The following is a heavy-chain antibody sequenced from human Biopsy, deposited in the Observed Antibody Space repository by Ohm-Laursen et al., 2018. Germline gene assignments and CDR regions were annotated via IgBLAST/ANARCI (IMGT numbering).Heavy chain of an antibody. CDR3: ARDRIAYCTATSCDNFGLDV. Sequence: TLSLTCLVSSASINLYYWGWIRQSPGKGLEWIGYINHSGHTNYNPSLKSRLTMSVDTSKNQFSLKLTSVTAADTAVYYCARDRIAYCTATSCDNFGLDVWGQGTTVTVSS. CDR1: SASINLYY. D-gene: IGHD2-8*02. J-gene: IGHJ6*02. V-gene: IGHV4-59*01. CDR2: INHSGHT.